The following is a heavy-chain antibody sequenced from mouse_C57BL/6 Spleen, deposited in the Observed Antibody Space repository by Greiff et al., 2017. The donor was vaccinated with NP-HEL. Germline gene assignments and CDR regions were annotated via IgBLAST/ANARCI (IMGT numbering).Heavy chain of an antibody. CDR3: TTKRSSAY. CDR1: GFNIKDYY. V-gene: IGHV14-1*01. Sequence: EVQLQQSGAELVRPGASVKLSCTAAGFNIKDYYMHWVKQRPEQGLEWIGRIDPEDGDTEYAPKFQGKAPRTADTSSNKAYLQLSSLTSGDTAVYYCTTKRSSAYWGQGTLVTVSA. J-gene: IGHJ3*01. D-gene: IGHD1-3*01. CDR2: IDPEDGDT.